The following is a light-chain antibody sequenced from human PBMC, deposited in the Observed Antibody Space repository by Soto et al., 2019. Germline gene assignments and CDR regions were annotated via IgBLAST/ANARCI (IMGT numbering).Light chain of an antibody. CDR1: QGISRC. CDR3: QQHNSFPRS. V-gene: IGKV1-9*01. J-gene: IGKJ2*01. CDR2: AAS. Sequence: DIQLTQSPSFLSASVGDRVTIACRASQGISRCLVWYQQKPGKAPKVLIYAASTLQSGVPSRFSGSGAGTDFTLTISSLPPEDYATYYCQQHNSFPRSFGQGTKLELK.